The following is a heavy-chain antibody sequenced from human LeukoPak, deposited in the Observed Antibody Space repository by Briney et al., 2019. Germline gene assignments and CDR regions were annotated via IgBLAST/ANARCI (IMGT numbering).Heavy chain of an antibody. CDR3: AKEYWYFDL. J-gene: IGHJ2*01. Sequence: RSGGSLRLSCAASGFTFSSYWMNWARQAPGKGLEWVASINHNGNVNYYVDSVKGRFTISRDNAKNSLYLQMSNLRAEDTAVYFCAKEYWYFDLWGRGTLVTVSS. V-gene: IGHV3-7*03. D-gene: IGHD6-6*01. CDR2: INHNGNVN. CDR1: GFTFSSYW.